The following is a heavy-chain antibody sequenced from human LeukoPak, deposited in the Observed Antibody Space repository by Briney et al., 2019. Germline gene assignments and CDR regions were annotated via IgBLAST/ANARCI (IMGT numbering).Heavy chain of an antibody. Sequence: ASVKVSCKASGYTFTNYGITWVRQAPGQGLEWMKCISAYNGNTNYAQMFQGRVNMTTDTSSTTAYMELRSLISDDTAVYYCARPTRRFGELFDAFDFWGQGTMVTVSS. CDR1: GYTFTNYG. CDR3: ARPTRRFGELFDAFDF. V-gene: IGHV1-18*01. J-gene: IGHJ3*01. CDR2: ISAYNGNT. D-gene: IGHD3-10*01.